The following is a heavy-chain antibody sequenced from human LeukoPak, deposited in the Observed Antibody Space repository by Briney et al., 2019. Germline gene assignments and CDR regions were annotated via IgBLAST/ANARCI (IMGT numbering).Heavy chain of an antibody. D-gene: IGHD2-21*02. V-gene: IGHV1-18*01. CDR3: ARASGGDCCTFDY. J-gene: IGHJ4*02. Sequence: GASVKVSCKASGYTFISYGISWVRQAPGQGLEWMGWISAYNGNTNYAQKLQGRVTMTRDTSTSTVYMELSSLRSEDTAVYYCARASGGDCCTFDYWGQGTLVTVSS. CDR1: GYTFISYG. CDR2: ISAYNGNT.